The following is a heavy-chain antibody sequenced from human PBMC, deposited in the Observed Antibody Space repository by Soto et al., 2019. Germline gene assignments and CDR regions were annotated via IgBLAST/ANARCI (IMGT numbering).Heavy chain of an antibody. CDR2: IYYSGST. CDR1: GGSISSYY. V-gene: IGHV4-59*01. Sequence: SETLCLTCTVSGGSISSYYWSWIRHPPGKGLEWIGYIYYSGSTNYNPSLKSRVTISVDTSKNQFSLKLSSVTAADTAVYYCARNRDSYSSGHFDYWGQGTRVT. D-gene: IGHD3-16*02. CDR3: ARNRDSYSSGHFDY. J-gene: IGHJ4*02.